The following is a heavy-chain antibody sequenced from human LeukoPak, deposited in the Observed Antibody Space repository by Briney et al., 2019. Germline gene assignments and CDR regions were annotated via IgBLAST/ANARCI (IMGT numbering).Heavy chain of an antibody. CDR2: IYYTGST. J-gene: IGHJ4*02. D-gene: IGHD6-19*01. Sequence: PSETLSPTCSVSGGSISSLYWSWIRQPPGKGLEWIGYIYYTGSTNYNPSLKSRVTMFVDMSKNQFSLKLSSVTAADTAVYYCARYAGHSSGWHFDYWGQGTLVPVSS. CDR3: ARYAGHSSGWHFDY. CDR1: GGSISSLY. V-gene: IGHV4-59*08.